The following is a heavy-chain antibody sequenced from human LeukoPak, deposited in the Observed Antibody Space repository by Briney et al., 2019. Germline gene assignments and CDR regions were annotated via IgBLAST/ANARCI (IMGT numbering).Heavy chain of an antibody. CDR2: IYYSGST. V-gene: IGHV4-59*01. CDR1: GGSFSGYY. D-gene: IGHD5-12*01. Sequence: SETLSLTCAVYGGSFSGYYWSWIRQPPGKGLEWIGYIYYSGSTNYNPSLKSRVTISVDTSKNQFSLKLSSVTAADTAVYYCARGGYGLYNWFDPWGQGTLVTVSS. CDR3: ARGGYGLYNWFDP. J-gene: IGHJ5*02.